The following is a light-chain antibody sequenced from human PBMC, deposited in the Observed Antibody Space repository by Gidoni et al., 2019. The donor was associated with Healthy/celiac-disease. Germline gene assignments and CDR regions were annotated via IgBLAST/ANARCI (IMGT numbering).Light chain of an antibody. CDR3: QQYKTYPVT. J-gene: IGKJ5*01. CDR1: QTIGRW. CDR2: KTS. V-gene: IGKV1-5*03. Sequence: DIQMTQFPFTLAASVGERVTITCRASQTIGRWLAWYQQKPGKAPNLLIYKTSTLEYGVPSRFSGSGSGTEFTLTISSLQPDDFATYYCQQYKTYPVTFAQGTRLEIK.